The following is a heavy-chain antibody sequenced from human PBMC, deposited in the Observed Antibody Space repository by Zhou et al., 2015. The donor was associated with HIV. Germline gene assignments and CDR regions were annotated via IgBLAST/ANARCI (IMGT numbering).Heavy chain of an antibody. J-gene: IGHJ3*02. CDR1: GFAFNNYW. D-gene: IGHD3-10*01. CDR3: ARGGLTLVRDPLFDM. CDR2: ISADGRAI. V-gene: IGHV3-74*02. Sequence: EEQLVESGGGLVKSGGSLRLSCAASGFAFNNYWMHWVRQRPGKGPVWVSRISADGRAIAYAESVRGRFVVSRDNAKNSVSLQMHSLRVDDTAIYYCARGGLTLVRDPLFDMWGQGAMVTVSS.